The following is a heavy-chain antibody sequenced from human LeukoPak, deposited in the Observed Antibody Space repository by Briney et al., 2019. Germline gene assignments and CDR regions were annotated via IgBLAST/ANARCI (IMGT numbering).Heavy chain of an antibody. D-gene: IGHD3-22*01. J-gene: IGHJ4*02. CDR2: IWFDGSNK. CDR1: GFTFSTYG. V-gene: IGHV3-33*01. Sequence: HPGRSLRLSCAASGFTFSTYGMHWVRQAPGKGLEWVAVIWFDGSNKYYVDSVKGRFTISRDNSKNTLYLQMNSLRAEDTAMYFCARDRASGYYYSFDYWGQGTLVTVYS. CDR3: ARDRASGYYYSFDY.